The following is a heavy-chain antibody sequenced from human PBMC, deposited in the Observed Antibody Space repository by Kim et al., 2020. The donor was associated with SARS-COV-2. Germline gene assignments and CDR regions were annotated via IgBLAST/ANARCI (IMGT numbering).Heavy chain of an antibody. Sequence: SETLSLTCAVSGGSISSGGYSWSWIRQPPGKGLEWIGYIYHSGSTYYNPSLKSRVTISVDRSKNQFSLKLSSVTAADTAVYYCARAGSLTRRAGYFDYWGQGTLVTVSS. CDR2: IYHSGST. J-gene: IGHJ4*02. CDR1: GGSISSGGYS. V-gene: IGHV4-30-2*01. D-gene: IGHD3-22*01. CDR3: ARAGSLTRRAGYFDY.